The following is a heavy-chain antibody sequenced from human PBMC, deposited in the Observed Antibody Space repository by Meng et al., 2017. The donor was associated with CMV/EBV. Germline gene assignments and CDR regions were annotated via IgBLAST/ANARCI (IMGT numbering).Heavy chain of an antibody. V-gene: IGHV1-69*02. D-gene: IGHD5-12*01. CDR3: ARSSGYDRYGMDV. J-gene: IGHJ6*02. CDR1: GGTFSSYT. CDR2: IIPILGIA. Sequence: SVKVSCKASGGTFSSYTISWVRQAPGRGREWMGRIIPILGIANYAQKFQGRVTITADKSTSTAYMELSSLRSEDTAVYYCARSSGYDRYGMDVWGQGTTVTVSS.